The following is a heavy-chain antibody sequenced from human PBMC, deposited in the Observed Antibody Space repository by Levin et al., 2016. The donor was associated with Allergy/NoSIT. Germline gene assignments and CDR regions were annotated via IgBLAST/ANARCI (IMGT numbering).Heavy chain of an antibody. Sequence: SVKVSCKASGGTFSSYAISWVRQAPGQGLEWMGRIIPILGIANYAQKFQGRVTITADKSTSTAYMELSSLRSEDTAVYYCAREEGTASGFSDMVRGVPPDKYYYYYGMDVWGQGTTVTVSS. J-gene: IGHJ6*02. V-gene: IGHV1-69*04. CDR2: IIPILGIA. CDR3: AREEGTASGFSDMVRGVPPDKYYYYYGMDV. D-gene: IGHD3-10*01. CDR1: GGTFSSYA.